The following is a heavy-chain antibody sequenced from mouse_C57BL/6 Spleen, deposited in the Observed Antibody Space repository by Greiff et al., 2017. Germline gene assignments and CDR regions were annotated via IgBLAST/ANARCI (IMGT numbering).Heavy chain of an antibody. CDR1: GFTFSNYW. CDR3: TGEYYYGSRSLLDY. D-gene: IGHD1-1*01. J-gene: IGHJ2*01. CDR2: IRLKSDNYAT. Sequence: EVQLQESGGGLVQPGGSMKLSCVASGFTFSNYWMNWVRQSPEKGLEWVAQIRLKSDNYATHYAESVKGRFTISRDDSKSSVYLQMNNLRAEDTGIYYCTGEYYYGSRSLLDYWGQGTTLTVSS. V-gene: IGHV6-3*01.